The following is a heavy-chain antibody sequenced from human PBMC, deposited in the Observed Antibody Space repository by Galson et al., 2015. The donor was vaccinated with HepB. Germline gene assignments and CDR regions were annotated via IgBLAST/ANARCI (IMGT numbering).Heavy chain of an antibody. V-gene: IGHV1-24*01. Sequence: SVKVSCKVSGYTLTELSMHWVRQAPGKGLEWMGGFDPEDGETIYAQKFQGRVTMTEDTSTDTAYMELSSLRSEDTAVYYCAITNSSGWTFDYWAREPWSPSPQ. J-gene: IGHJ4*02. CDR3: AITNSSGWTFDY. D-gene: IGHD6-19*01. CDR2: FDPEDGET. CDR1: GYTLTELS.